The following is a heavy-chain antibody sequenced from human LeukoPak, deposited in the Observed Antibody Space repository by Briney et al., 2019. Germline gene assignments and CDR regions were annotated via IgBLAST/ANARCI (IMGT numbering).Heavy chain of an antibody. D-gene: IGHD4-17*01. CDR2: IYYTGST. CDR1: GDSISSYY. Sequence: SETLSLTCTVSGDSISSYYWSWIRQPPGKGLEWIGHIYYTGSTNYNPSLESRVTVSVDRSRNQFSLKLSSVTAADTAVYYCARRATVHAFDIWGQGTMVTVSS. V-gene: IGHV4-59*08. J-gene: IGHJ3*02. CDR3: ARRATVHAFDI.